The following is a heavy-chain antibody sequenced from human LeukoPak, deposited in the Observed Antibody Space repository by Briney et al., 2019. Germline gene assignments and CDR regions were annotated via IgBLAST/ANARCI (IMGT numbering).Heavy chain of an antibody. CDR3: VRDLSTPLRYSAWLPGGAGMDV. Sequence: PGRSLRLSCAASGFTFSSYGMDWVRQAPGKGLEWVAVIWYDGSNKYYADSVKGRFTISRDNAKNTLYLQMNSLRAEDTAVYYCVRDLSTPLRYSAWLPGGAGMDVWGQGTTVTVSS. CDR2: IWYDGSNK. J-gene: IGHJ6*02. D-gene: IGHD3-9*01. V-gene: IGHV3-33*01. CDR1: GFTFSSYG.